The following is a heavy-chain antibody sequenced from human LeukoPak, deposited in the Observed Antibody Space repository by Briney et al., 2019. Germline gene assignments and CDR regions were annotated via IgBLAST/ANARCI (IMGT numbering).Heavy chain of an antibody. CDR3: ALSTAAASSSFDY. CDR1: VGSISSYF. J-gene: IGHJ4*02. CDR2: ISYRGST. V-gene: IGHV4-59*01. D-gene: IGHD6-6*01. Sequence: SETLSLTCAVSVGSISSYFWSWIRQPPWKGLEWIGYISYRGSTTYNPSLKSRVTISVDTSKNQFSLRLTSVTAADTAVYYFALSTAAASSSFDYWSQGTLVTVSS.